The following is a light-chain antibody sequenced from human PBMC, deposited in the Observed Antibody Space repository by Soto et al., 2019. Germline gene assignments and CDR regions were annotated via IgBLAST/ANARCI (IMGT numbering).Light chain of an antibody. J-gene: IGKJ1*01. CDR1: QMIVYSSNNNNY. CDR3: QQYDTTPSWT. Sequence: TPPSDSLGVSLGDRATINCKSSQMIVYSSNNNNYLAWYQQKPGQPPKLLIYWASTRESGVPDRFSGSGSGTDFTLTISSLQAEDVAAYYCQQYDTTPSWTFGQGTKVDIK. V-gene: IGKV4-1*01. CDR2: WAS.